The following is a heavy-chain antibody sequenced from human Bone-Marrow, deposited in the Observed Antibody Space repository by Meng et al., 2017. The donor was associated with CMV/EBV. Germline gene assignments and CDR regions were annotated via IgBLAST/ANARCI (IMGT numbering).Heavy chain of an antibody. Sequence: SETLSLTCTVSGGSISSYYWSWIRQPPGKGLEWIGYIYYSGSTNYNPSLKSRVTISVDTSKNQLSLKLSSVTAADTAVYYCARVRHYYGSGTQNWFDPWGQGNLVNVSS. CDR1: GGSISSYY. J-gene: IGHJ5*02. CDR3: ARVRHYYGSGTQNWFDP. D-gene: IGHD3-10*01. V-gene: IGHV4-59*01. CDR2: IYYSGST.